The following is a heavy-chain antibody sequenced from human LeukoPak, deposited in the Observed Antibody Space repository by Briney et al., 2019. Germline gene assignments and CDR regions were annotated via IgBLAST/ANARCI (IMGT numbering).Heavy chain of an antibody. Sequence: ASETLSLTCAVYGGSFSGYYWSWIRQPPGKGLEWIGEINHSGSTNYNPSLKSRVTISVDTSKNQFSLKLSSVTAADTAVYYCARGPFTPITMVRGHWFDPWGQGTLVTVSS. J-gene: IGHJ5*02. D-gene: IGHD3-10*01. CDR3: ARGPFTPITMVRGHWFDP. CDR2: INHSGST. CDR1: GGSFSGYY. V-gene: IGHV4-34*01.